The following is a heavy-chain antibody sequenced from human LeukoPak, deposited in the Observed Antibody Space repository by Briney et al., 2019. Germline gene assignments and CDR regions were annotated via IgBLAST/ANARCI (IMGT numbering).Heavy chain of an antibody. CDR1: GGSISSYY. J-gene: IGHJ5*02. V-gene: IGHV4-59*01. Sequence: SETLSLTCTVSGGSISSYYWSWIRQPPGKGLEWIGYIYYSGSTNYNPSLKSRVTISVDTSKDQFSLKLSSVTAADTAVYYCAKAVEWLLIAWGQGTLVTVSS. CDR2: IYYSGST. CDR3: AKAVEWLLIA. D-gene: IGHD3-3*01.